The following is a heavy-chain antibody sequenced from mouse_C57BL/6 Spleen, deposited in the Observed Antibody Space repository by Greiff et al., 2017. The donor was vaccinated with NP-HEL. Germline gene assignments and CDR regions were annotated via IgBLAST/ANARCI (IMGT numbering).Heavy chain of an antibody. CDR1: GYSITSDY. D-gene: IGHD1-1*01. CDR3: ARYGITTVFDY. CDR2: ISYSGST. J-gene: IGHJ2*01. Sequence: EVMLVESGPGLAKPSQTLSLTCSVTGYSITSDYWTWIRKFPGNKLEYMGYISYSGSTYYNPSLKSRISITRDTSKNQYYLQLNSVTTEDTATYYCARYGITTVFDYWGQGTTLTVSS. V-gene: IGHV3-8*01.